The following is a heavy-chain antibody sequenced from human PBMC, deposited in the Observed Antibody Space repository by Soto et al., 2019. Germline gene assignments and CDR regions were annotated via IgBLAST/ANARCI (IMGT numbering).Heavy chain of an antibody. CDR1: GFTFSGFT. Sequence: PGGSLRLSCAASGFTFSGFTMNWVRQAPGRGLEWVSYISRRGETIYYADSVKGRFTISRDNAENSLYLQMNSLRAEDTAVYYCAKDWYSGSHYLAYWGQGSLVTVSS. D-gene: IGHD1-26*01. CDR3: AKDWYSGSHYLAY. J-gene: IGHJ4*02. V-gene: IGHV3-48*04. CDR2: ISRRGETI.